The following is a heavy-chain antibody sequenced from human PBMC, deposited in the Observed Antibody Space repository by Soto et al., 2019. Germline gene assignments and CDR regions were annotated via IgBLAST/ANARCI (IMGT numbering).Heavy chain of an antibody. J-gene: IGHJ3*02. CDR1: GYTFTSYG. V-gene: IGHV1-18*01. CDR2: ISAYNGNT. CDR3: ARDPKEPAMLAPRYFRAFDI. D-gene: IGHD5-18*01. Sequence: ASVKVSFKASGYTFTSYGISWVRQAPGQGLEWMGWISAYNGNTNYAQKLQGRVTMTTDTSTSTAYMELRSLRSDDTAVYYCARDPKEPAMLAPRYFRAFDIWGQGTMVTVSS.